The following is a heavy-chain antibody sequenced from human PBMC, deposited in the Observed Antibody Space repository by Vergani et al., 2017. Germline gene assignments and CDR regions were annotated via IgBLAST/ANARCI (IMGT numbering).Heavy chain of an antibody. CDR2: IYTSGST. CDR1: GGSISSGSYY. D-gene: IGHD3-10*01. CDR3: ARAVYGSHYMDV. J-gene: IGHJ6*03. Sequence: QVQLQESGPGLVKPSQTLSLTCTVSGGSISSGSYYWSWIRQPAGKGLEWIGRIYTSGSTNYNPSLKSRVTISVDTSKNQFSLKLSSVTAADTAVYYCARAVYGSHYMDVWGKGTTVTVSS. V-gene: IGHV4-61*02.